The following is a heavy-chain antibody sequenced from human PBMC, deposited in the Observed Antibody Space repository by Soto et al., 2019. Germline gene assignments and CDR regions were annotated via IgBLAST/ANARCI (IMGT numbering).Heavy chain of an antibody. D-gene: IGHD2-2*01. CDR2: ISAYNGNT. CDR1: GYTFTSYG. J-gene: IGHJ4*02. V-gene: IGHV1-18*01. Sequence: ASVKVSCKTSGYTFTSYGISWVRQAPGQGLEWLGWISAYNGNTNYAQKLHGRVTMTTDTSTSTAYKELRSLRSDDTAVYFCARSDIEVVPSTMGDYWGLGTLVTVSS. CDR3: ARSDIEVVPSTMGDY.